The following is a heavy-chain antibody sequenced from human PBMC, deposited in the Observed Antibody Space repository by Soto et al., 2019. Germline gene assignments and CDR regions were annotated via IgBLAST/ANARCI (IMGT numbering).Heavy chain of an antibody. Sequence: SETLSLTCTVFGDSISNYYWSWIRQSAEKRLEWIGRVSSTGSSYYNPSLKSRVTISVDTSKNQVSLNLTSVTAADTAVYYCARGVPAAGTDWFDPWGQGTLVTVSS. D-gene: IGHD6-13*01. CDR2: VSSTGSS. CDR1: GDSISNYY. J-gene: IGHJ5*02. V-gene: IGHV4-4*07. CDR3: ARGVPAAGTDWFDP.